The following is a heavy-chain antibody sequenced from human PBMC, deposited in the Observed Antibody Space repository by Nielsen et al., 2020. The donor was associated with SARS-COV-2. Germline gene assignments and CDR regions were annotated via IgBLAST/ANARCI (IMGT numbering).Heavy chain of an antibody. V-gene: IGHV1-69*10. J-gene: IGHJ6*04. D-gene: IGHD6-19*01. Sequence: SVKVSCKAAGGTFSSYAMSWVRQAPGQGLDWMGWIIPILGIANYAQKFQGRVTLTADKSTRTAYMELSNLRSEDTAVYYCASEAIAVAGYYYYGMDVWGEGTTVTVSS. CDR2: IIPILGIA. CDR1: GGTFSSYA. CDR3: ASEAIAVAGYYYYGMDV.